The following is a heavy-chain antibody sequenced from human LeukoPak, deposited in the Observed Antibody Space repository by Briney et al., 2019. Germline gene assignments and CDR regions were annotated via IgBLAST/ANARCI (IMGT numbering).Heavy chain of an antibody. CDR2: IYYSGST. D-gene: IGHD2-2*01. CDR3: ARETGYCSSTSCYGRIVDY. J-gene: IGHJ4*02. V-gene: IGHV4-30-4*01. CDR1: GGSISSGDYY. Sequence: PSETLSLTCTVSGGSISSGDYYWNWIRQPPGKGLEWIGYIYYSGSTYYNPSLKSRVTISVDTSKNQFSLKLSSVTAADTAVYYCARETGYCSSTSCYGRIVDYWGQGTLVTVSS.